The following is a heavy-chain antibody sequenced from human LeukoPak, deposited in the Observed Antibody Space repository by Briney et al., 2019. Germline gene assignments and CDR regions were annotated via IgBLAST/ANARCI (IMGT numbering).Heavy chain of an antibody. D-gene: IGHD2-2*01. CDR2: IYYSGST. V-gene: IGHV4-59*08. J-gene: IGHJ5*02. CDR1: CGSISSYY. CDR3: ARTSRVECSSTSCYFSAGWFDP. Sequence: SETLSLTCTVSCGSISSYYWSWIRQPPGKGLEWIGYIYYSGSTNYNPSLKSRVTISVDTSKNQFSLKLSSVTAADTAVYYCARTSRVECSSTSCYFSAGWFDPWGQGTLVTVSS.